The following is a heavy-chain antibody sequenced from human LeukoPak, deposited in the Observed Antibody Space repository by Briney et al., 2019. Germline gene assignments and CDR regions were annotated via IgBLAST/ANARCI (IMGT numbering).Heavy chain of an antibody. J-gene: IGHJ4*02. D-gene: IGHD3-22*01. CDR1: GFTFSSFW. V-gene: IGHV3-74*01. CDR3: ARPFYYDSSRVDY. CDR2: INSDGSST. Sequence: GGSLRLSCAASGFTFSSFWMHWVRQAPGKGLMWVSRINSDGSSTNYAASVKGRFSISRDNAKNTLYLQMNSLRAEDTAVYYCARPFYYDSSRVDYWGRGTLVTVSS.